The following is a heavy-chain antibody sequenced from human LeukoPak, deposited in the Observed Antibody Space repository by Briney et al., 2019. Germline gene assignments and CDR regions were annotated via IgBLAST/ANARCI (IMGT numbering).Heavy chain of an antibody. J-gene: IGHJ3*02. CDR3: ARRRRIVGATPGAFDI. V-gene: IGHV4-34*01. D-gene: IGHD1-26*01. Sequence: SETLSLTCTVSGGSISSFYWSWIRQPPGKGLEWIGEINHSGSTNYNPSLKSRVTISVDTSKNQFSLKLSSVTAADTAVYYCARRRRIVGATPGAFDIWGQGTMVTVSS. CDR2: INHSGST. CDR1: GGSISSFY.